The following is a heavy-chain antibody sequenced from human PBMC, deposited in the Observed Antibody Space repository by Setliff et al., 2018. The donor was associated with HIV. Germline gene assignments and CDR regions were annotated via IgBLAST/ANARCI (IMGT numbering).Heavy chain of an antibody. Sequence: SETLSLTCTVSGGSISSYYWSWIRLPPGKGLEWIGHIYTSGSTNYNPSLKSRVTISVDTSKNQFSLKLTSVTAADTAVYYCARQMTIPGVAVTPVDYWGQGALVTVSS. D-gene: IGHD3-3*01. CDR2: IYTSGST. CDR1: GGSISSYY. V-gene: IGHV4-59*08. J-gene: IGHJ4*02. CDR3: ARQMTIPGVAVTPVDY.